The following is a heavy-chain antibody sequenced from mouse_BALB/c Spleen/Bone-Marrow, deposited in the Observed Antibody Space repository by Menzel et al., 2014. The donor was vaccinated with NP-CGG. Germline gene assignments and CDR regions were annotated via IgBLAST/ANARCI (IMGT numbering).Heavy chain of an antibody. Sequence: VQLQESGAELARPGASVKMSCKASGYTFTSYTMHWVKQRPGQGLEWIGYINPSSGYTNYNQKFKDKVTLTADKSSSTAYMQLSSMTSEDSAVYYCARERNWDSFAYWGQGTLVTVSA. CDR1: GYTFTSYT. J-gene: IGHJ3*01. D-gene: IGHD4-1*01. CDR2: INPSSGYT. V-gene: IGHV1-4*01. CDR3: ARERNWDSFAY.